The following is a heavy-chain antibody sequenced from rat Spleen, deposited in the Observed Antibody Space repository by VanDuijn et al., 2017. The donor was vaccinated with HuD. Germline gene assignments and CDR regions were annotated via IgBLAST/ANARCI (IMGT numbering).Heavy chain of an antibody. J-gene: IGHJ2*01. CDR2: ITSGGSNT. V-gene: IGHV5-31*01. Sequence: EVQLVESGGGPVQPGRSLKLSCAASGFPFNKYWMTWIRQAPKKGLEWVATITSGGSNTYYPDSVKGRFTISRDNAKSTLYLQMDSLRSEDTATYYCAKDLAFADYFDYWGQGVMVTVSS. CDR1: GFPFNKYW. CDR3: AKDLAFADYFDY. D-gene: IGHD4-1*01.